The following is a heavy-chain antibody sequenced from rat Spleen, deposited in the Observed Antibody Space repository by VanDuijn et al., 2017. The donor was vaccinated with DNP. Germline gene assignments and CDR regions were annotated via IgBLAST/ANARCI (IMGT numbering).Heavy chain of an antibody. CDR3: ASLYYGYNY. Sequence: EVQVVESGGGLVQPGRSMKLSCAASGFTFSHYYMAWVRQAPTKGLEWVASISTGGENTYYRDSVKGRFTISRDNTKSALYLQMDSLRSEETATYYCASLYYGYNYWGQGVMVTVSS. CDR1: GFTFSHYY. D-gene: IGHD1-9*01. CDR2: ISTGGENT. J-gene: IGHJ2*01. V-gene: IGHV5S11*01.